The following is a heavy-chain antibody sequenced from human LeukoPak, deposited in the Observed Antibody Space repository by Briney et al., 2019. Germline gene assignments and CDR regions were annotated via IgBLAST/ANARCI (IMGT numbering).Heavy chain of an antibody. D-gene: IGHD2-8*01. CDR3: ARAPRDIVLMVYAIYFDY. Sequence: ASVKVSCKASGYTFTSYGISWVRQAPGQGLEWMGWISAYNGNTNYAQKLQGRVTMTTDTSTSTAYMELRSPRSDDTAVYYCARAPRDIVLMVYAIYFDYWGQGTLVTVSS. V-gene: IGHV1-18*01. CDR1: GYTFTSYG. J-gene: IGHJ4*02. CDR2: ISAYNGNT.